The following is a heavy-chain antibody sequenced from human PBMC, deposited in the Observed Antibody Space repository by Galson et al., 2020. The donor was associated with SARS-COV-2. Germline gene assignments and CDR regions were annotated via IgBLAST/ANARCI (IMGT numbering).Heavy chain of an antibody. V-gene: IGHV1-18*01. CDR3: ARTHDYRDFNLNWVDL. Sequence: ASVKVSCTASGYVFTDYPMSWVRQAPGQGLEWMGWINTYNGHTNYAQNLQGRVTMTTEKSTNTVYMELRSLRSADTAVYYCARTHDYRDFNLNWVDLWGQGTLVTVSS. D-gene: IGHD4-17*01. CDR2: INTYNGHT. J-gene: IGHJ5*02. CDR1: GYVFTDYP.